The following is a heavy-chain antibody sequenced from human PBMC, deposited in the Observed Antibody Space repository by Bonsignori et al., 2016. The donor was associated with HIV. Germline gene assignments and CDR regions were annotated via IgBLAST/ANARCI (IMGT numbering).Heavy chain of an antibody. J-gene: IGHJ4*02. CDR2: LEVERRITR. CDR1: GFEFLVTLL. Sequence: EVQLVESGGGLVQAGGSRRNYSCAASGFEFLVTLLXSGSARLLGEDWSGLAELEVERRITRQRMLRRVRGRFSCSRDDTKETAYLQMNSLTSEDTALYYCTGGKXRTGGRGT. D-gene: IGHD2-8*02. CDR3: TGGKXRT. V-gene: IGHV3-73*02.